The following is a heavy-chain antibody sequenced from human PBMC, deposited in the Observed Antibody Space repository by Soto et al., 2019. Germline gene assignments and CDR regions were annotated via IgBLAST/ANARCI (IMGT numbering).Heavy chain of an antibody. J-gene: IGHJ4*02. D-gene: IGHD6-25*01. CDR1: GFTLSSYA. V-gene: IGHV3-64D*08. CDR3: ARVSSGPGLFDY. CDR2: ISSNGGST. Sequence: GGSLRLSCSASGFTLSSYAMHWVRQAPGKGLEYVSAISSNGGSTYYADSVKGRFTISRDNSKNTLYLQMSGLRAEDTAVYYCARVSSGPGLFDYWGQGTLVTGSS.